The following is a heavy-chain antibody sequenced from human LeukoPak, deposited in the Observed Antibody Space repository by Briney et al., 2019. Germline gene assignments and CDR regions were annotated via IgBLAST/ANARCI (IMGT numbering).Heavy chain of an antibody. CDR2: MYSGGST. D-gene: IGHD3-10*01. Sequence: GGSLRLSCAASGFTVSSNYMNWVRQAPGKGLEWVSVMYSGGSTFYGDSVKGRFTISRDNAKNSLYLQMNSLRAEDTAVYYCARGRTVLDAFDIWGQGTMVTVSS. CDR1: GFTVSSNY. V-gene: IGHV3-66*01. CDR3: ARGRTVLDAFDI. J-gene: IGHJ3*02.